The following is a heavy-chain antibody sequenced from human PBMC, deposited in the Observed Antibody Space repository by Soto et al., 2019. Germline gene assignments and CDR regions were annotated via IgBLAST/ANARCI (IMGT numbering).Heavy chain of an antibody. Sequence: EVQLLESGGGLVQPGGSLRLSCAASGFTFSSYAMSWVRQAPGKGLEWVTAINGGSTTYYADSVKGRITISRDNSKNTLYLQMNSLRAEDTAVYYCAKDKDWSGVYGMDVWGQGTTVTVSS. D-gene: IGHD3-3*01. J-gene: IGHJ6*02. CDR1: GFTFSSYA. CDR2: INGGSTT. CDR3: AKDKDWSGVYGMDV. V-gene: IGHV3-23*01.